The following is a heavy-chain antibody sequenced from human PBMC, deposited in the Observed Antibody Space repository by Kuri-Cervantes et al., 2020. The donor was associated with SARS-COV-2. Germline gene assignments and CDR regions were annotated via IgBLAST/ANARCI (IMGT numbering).Heavy chain of an antibody. CDR1: GFTVSSNY. CDR2: ISTSSSYT. CDR3: ARVRFLEWLPDDY. D-gene: IGHD3-3*01. V-gene: IGHV3-21*01. Sequence: ETLSLTCAASGFTVSSNYMSWVRQAPGKGLEWVSSISTSSSYTYYADSVKGRFTISRDNAKNSLYLQMNSLRAEDTAVYYCARVRFLEWLPDDYWGQGTLVTVSS. J-gene: IGHJ4*02.